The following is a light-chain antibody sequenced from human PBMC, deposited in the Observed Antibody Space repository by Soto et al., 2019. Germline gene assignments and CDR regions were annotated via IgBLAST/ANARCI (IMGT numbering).Light chain of an antibody. CDR3: QSYDSSNPNVV. CDR1: SGSIASNY. CDR2: EDN. Sequence: NFMLTQPHSVSESPGKTVTISCTRSSGSIASNYVQWYQQRPGSAPTTVIYEDNQRPSGVPDRFSGSIDSSSNSASLTISGLTTEDEADYYCQSYDSSNPNVVVGGGTKLTVL. V-gene: IGLV6-57*04. J-gene: IGLJ2*01.